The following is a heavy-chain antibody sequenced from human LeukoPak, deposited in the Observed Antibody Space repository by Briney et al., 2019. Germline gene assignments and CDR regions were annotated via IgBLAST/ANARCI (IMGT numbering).Heavy chain of an antibody. CDR3: ARHGTFTSYNWNDGHRAGAFDI. D-gene: IGHD1-1*01. V-gene: IGHV4-4*09. CDR2: IYTSGST. J-gene: IGHJ3*02. CDR1: GGSISSYY. Sequence: KSSETLSLTCTVSGGSISSYYWSWIRQPPGKGLDWIGYIYTSGSTNYNPSLKSRVTISVDTSKNQFSLKLSSVTAADTAVYYCARHGTFTSYNWNDGHRAGAFDIWGQGTMVTVSS.